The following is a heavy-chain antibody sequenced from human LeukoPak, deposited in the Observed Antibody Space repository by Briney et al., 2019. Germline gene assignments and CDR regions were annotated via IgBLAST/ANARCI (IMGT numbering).Heavy chain of an antibody. CDR1: GFTFSDYY. Sequence: GGSLGLSCAASGFTFSDYYMTWIRQAPGKGLEWISYISTSAGTIYYADPVKGRFTISRDNAKNSLYLQMNSLRAEDTAVYYCARDAIDSSGFDFDYWGQGTLVTVSS. J-gene: IGHJ4*02. CDR3: ARDAIDSSGFDFDY. CDR2: ISTSAGTI. V-gene: IGHV3-11*01. D-gene: IGHD3-22*01.